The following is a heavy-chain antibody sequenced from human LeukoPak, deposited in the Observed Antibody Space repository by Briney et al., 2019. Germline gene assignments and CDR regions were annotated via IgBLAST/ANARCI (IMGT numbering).Heavy chain of an antibody. CDR2: ISGSGGGT. CDR3: AKRGVVVRVVLVGFHKEANYFES. Sequence: GGSLTLYCAVCGITLSNCGMIWVRPAPGKGLEWVEGISGSGGGTKYADSVKGRFTISRQNSKHTLFLQMTSLRAEDTAVYFCAKRGVVVRVVLVGFHKEANYFESWGQGALVTVSS. D-gene: IGHD3-10*01. V-gene: IGHV3-23*01. J-gene: IGHJ4*02. CDR1: GITLSNCG.